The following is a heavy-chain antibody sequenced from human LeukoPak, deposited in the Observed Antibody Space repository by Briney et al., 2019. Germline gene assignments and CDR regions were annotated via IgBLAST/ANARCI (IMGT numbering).Heavy chain of an antibody. CDR3: AAYYYDSSGYLSPFDY. J-gene: IGHJ4*02. D-gene: IGHD3-22*01. CDR1: GFTFSSYS. CDR2: ISSSSSTI. V-gene: IGHV3-48*04. Sequence: TGGSLRLSCAASGFTFSSYSMNWVRQAPGKGLEWVSYISSSSSTIYYADSMKGRFTISRDNAKNSLYLQMNSLRAEDTAVYYCAAYYYDSSGYLSPFDYWGQGTLVTVSS.